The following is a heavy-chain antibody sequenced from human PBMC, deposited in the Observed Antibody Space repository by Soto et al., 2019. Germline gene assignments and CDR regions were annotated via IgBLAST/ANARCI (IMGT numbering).Heavy chain of an antibody. CDR3: VKTHEGLANLEWLLSYYYYYMDV. Sequence: VGSLRLSCAASGFTFSSYAMSWVRQAPGKGLEWVSAISGSGGSTYYADSVKGRFTISRDNSKNTLYLQMNSLRAEDTAVYYCVKTHEGLANLEWLLSYYYYYMDVWGKGTTVTVSS. V-gene: IGHV3-23*01. J-gene: IGHJ6*03. D-gene: IGHD3-3*01. CDR2: ISGSGGST. CDR1: GFTFSSYA.